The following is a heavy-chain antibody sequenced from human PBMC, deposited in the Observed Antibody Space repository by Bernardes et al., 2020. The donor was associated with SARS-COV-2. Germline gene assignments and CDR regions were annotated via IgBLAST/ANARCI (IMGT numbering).Heavy chain of an antibody. Sequence: SETLSLTCTVSGGSISSLYWSWIRQPPGKGLEWIGYIYSSGSTNYNPSLKSRVTISVDTSKNQFSLKLSSVTAADTAVYYCAGGGDVTMVRGVPLDYWGQGTLVTVSS. CDR1: GGSISSLY. V-gene: IGHV4-59*11. J-gene: IGHJ4*02. CDR3: AGGGDVTMVRGVPLDY. CDR2: IYSSGST. D-gene: IGHD3-10*01.